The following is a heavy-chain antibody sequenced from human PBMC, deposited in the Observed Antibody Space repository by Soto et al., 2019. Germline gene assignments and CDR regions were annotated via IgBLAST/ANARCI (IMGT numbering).Heavy chain of an antibody. J-gene: IGHJ6*02. Sequence: EVQLVESGGGLVKPGGSLRLSCAASGFTFSSYSMNWDRQAPGKGLEWVSSISSSSSYIYYADSVKGRFTISRDNAKKLLYLQMNRLRAEDTAVYYCAREGVRGVSGMDVWGQGTTVTVSS. CDR3: AREGVRGVSGMDV. V-gene: IGHV3-21*01. D-gene: IGHD3-10*01. CDR1: GFTFSSYS. CDR2: ISSSSSYI.